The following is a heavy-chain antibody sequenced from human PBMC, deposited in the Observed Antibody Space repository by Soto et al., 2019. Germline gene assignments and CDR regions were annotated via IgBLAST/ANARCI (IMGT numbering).Heavy chain of an antibody. D-gene: IGHD3-22*01. CDR2: IRSKAYGGTT. CDR3: TRDRNPSYYYDSSGYSPDY. CDR1: GFTFGDYA. V-gene: IGHV3-49*03. Sequence: GGSLRLSCTASGFTFGDYAMSWFRQAPGKGLEWVGFIRSKAYGGTTEYAASVKGRFTISRDDSKSIAYLQMNSLKTEDTAVYYCTRDRNPSYYYDSSGYSPDYWGQGILVTVSS. J-gene: IGHJ4*02.